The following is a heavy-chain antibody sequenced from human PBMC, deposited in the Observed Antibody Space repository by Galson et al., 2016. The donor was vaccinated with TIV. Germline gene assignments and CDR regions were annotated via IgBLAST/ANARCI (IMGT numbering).Heavy chain of an antibody. J-gene: IGHJ4*02. D-gene: IGHD3-10*01. CDR2: IDDSGSS. V-gene: IGHV4-34*01. CDR1: GGSFRGYY. Sequence: ETLSLTCGVSGGSFRGYYWTWIRLPPGKGLEWIGEIDDSGSSNSIPSLKSRLTMSVDTSANRFSLQLSSVTAADTAVYYCSRGRFESGSYYNNGFDYWGQGTPVTVSS. CDR3: SRGRFESGSYYNNGFDY.